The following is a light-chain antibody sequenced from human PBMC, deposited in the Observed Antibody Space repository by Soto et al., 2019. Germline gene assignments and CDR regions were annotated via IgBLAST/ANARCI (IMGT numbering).Light chain of an antibody. CDR2: DVS. CDR3: CSYAGSYSYV. Sequence: QSALTQPRSVSGSPGQSVTISCTGNNSDVGGYKYVSWYQQYPGKAPKLMIYDVSKRPSGVPDRFSGSKSVNTASLTISGLQAEDEAGYFCCSYAGSYSYVFGTGTKLTVL. V-gene: IGLV2-11*01. J-gene: IGLJ1*01. CDR1: NSDVGGYKY.